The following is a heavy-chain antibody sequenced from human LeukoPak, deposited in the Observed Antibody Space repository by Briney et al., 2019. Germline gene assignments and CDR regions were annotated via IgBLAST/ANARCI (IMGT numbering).Heavy chain of an antibody. CDR3: GGEFSSSPASMDV. Sequence: GGSLGLSCAASGFAFRSCSMNWVRQAPGKGLEWVSSISSSSDYIYYADSVKGRFTISRDNAKNSLFLQMNSLREEDAAVYYCGGEFSSSPASMDVWGQGTTVTVSS. CDR2: ISSSSDYI. D-gene: IGHD6-13*01. CDR1: GFAFRSCS. J-gene: IGHJ6*02. V-gene: IGHV3-21*01.